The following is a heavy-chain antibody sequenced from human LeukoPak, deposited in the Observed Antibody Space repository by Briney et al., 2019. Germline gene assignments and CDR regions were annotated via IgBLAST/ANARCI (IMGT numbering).Heavy chain of an antibody. Sequence: TGESLKISCKGSGYTFTNYWIGWVRQMPGKGLEWMGIIYPGDSDTRYSPSFQGQVTISADKSISTAYLQWSSLKASDTAMYYCARPAYYGSGSLSHFDYWGQGTLVTVSS. J-gene: IGHJ4*02. V-gene: IGHV5-51*01. CDR1: GYTFTNYW. CDR3: ARPAYYGSGSLSHFDY. CDR2: IYPGDSDT. D-gene: IGHD3-10*01.